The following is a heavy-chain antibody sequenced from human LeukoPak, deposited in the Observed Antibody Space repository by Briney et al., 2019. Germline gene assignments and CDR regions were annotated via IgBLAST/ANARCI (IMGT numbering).Heavy chain of an antibody. V-gene: IGHV4-31*03. J-gene: IGHJ2*01. Sequence: SQTLSLTCTVSGGSISSGGYYWSWIRQHPGKGLEWIGYIDYSGSTYYNPSLKSRVTISVDTSKNQFSLKLSSVTAADTAVYYCARAPVLRYFDWSTSAWYFDLWGRGTLVTVSS. CDR2: IDYSGST. CDR1: GGSISSGGYY. D-gene: IGHD3-9*01. CDR3: ARAPVLRYFDWSTSAWYFDL.